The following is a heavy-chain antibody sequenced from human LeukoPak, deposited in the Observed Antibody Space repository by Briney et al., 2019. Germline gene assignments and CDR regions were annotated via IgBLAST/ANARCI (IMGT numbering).Heavy chain of an antibody. Sequence: SETLSLTCAVYGGSFSGYYWSWIRQPPGKGLEWIGEINHSGSTNYNPSLKSRVTISVDTSKNQFSLKLSSVTAADTAVYYCAKGVVPAATNGVAYYYYYMDVWGKGTTVTVSS. V-gene: IGHV4-34*01. CDR2: INHSGST. D-gene: IGHD2-2*01. J-gene: IGHJ6*03. CDR1: GGSFSGYY. CDR3: AKGVVPAATNGVAYYYYYMDV.